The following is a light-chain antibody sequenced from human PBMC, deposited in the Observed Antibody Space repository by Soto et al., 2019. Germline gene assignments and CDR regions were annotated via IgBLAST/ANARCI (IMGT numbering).Light chain of an antibody. CDR1: SSDVGDFNY. Sequence: QSVLTQPASVSGSPGQSITISCTGTSSDVGDFNYVSWYQQHPGKAPKLMIYDVGNRPSGVSIRFSGSKSGSTASLTISGLQAEDEADYYFSSFSSSTTRVFGTGTKLTVL. V-gene: IGLV2-14*01. CDR3: SSFSSSTTRV. CDR2: DVG. J-gene: IGLJ1*01.